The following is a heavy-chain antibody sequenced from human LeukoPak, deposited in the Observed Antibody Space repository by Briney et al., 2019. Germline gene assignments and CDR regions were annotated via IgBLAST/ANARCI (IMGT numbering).Heavy chain of an antibody. V-gene: IGHV3-23*01. CDR2: NSGSGGST. D-gene: IGHD1-26*01. CDR1: GFTFSSYG. Sequence: PGGSLRLPCAASGFTFSSYGMSWVRQAPGKGLEWVSANSGSGGSTYYADSVKRRFTISRENPKNTLYLQMNSLRAEDTAAYYCAKAIEGATGYFYYYYMDVWGKGTTVTISS. CDR3: AKAIEGATGYFYYYYMDV. J-gene: IGHJ6*03.